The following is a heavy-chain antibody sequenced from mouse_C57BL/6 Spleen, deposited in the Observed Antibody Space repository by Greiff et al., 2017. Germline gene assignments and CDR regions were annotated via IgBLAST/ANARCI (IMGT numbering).Heavy chain of an antibody. D-gene: IGHD4-1*01. Sequence: QVQLQQSGAELVKPGASVKISCKASGYAFSSSWMNWVKQRPGQGLEWIGQIYPGDGDTNYNGKFKGKATLTADKSSSTAYMQLSSLTSEDAAVYFCAREMGHAMDYWGQGTSVTVSS. J-gene: IGHJ4*01. CDR2: IYPGDGDT. CDR3: AREMGHAMDY. CDR1: GYAFSSSW. V-gene: IGHV1-80*01.